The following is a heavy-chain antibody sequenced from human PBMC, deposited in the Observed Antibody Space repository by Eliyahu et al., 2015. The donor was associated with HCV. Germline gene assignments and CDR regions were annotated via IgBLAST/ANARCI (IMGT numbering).Heavy chain of an antibody. CDR1: GGSISSSSYY. D-gene: IGHD2-2*01. Sequence: QLQLQESGPGLVRPSETLSLTCSVSGGSISSSSYYWGWIRQPPGKGLGVGRGVRFGGRSHHTPSLKSRVTISVDTSKNQFSLKLSSVTAADTAVYYCASAYCSSTTCYFRRFDPWGQGTLVTVSS. CDR2: VRFGGRS. V-gene: IGHV4-39*01. CDR3: ASAYCSSTTCYFRRFDP. J-gene: IGHJ5*02.